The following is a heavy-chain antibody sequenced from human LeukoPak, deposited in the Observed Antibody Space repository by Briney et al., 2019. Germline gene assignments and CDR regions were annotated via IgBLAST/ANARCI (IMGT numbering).Heavy chain of an antibody. D-gene: IGHD3-10*01. J-gene: IGHJ4*02. V-gene: IGHV3-7*01. CDR2: IKQDGSEK. Sequence: GGSLRLSCAASGFTFSSYWMSWVRQAPGKGLEWVANIKQDGSEKYYVDSVKGRLTISRDNAKNSLYLQMNSLRAEDTAVYYCARDARRWFGDKFDYWGQGTLVTVSS. CDR3: ARDARRWFGDKFDY. CDR1: GFTFSSYW.